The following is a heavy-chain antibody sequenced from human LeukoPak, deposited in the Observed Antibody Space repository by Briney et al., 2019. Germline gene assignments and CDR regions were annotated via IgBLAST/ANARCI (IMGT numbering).Heavy chain of an antibody. CDR2: INHSGST. D-gene: IGHD3-10*01. J-gene: IGHJ4*02. Sequence: PSETLSLTCAVYGGSFSGYYWSWIRQPPGKGLEWIGEINHSGSTNYNPSLKSRVTISVDTSKNQFSLKLSSVTAADTAVYYCARSGSGSYYPDYWGQGTLVTVSS. CDR3: ARSGSGSYYPDY. V-gene: IGHV4-34*01. CDR1: GGSFSGYY.